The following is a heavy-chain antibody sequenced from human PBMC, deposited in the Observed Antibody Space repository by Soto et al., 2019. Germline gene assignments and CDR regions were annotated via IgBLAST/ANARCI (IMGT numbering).Heavy chain of an antibody. V-gene: IGHV4-28*03. CDR1: GYSISSSNW. CDR3: ARGGRISGVY. D-gene: IGHD1-26*01. CDR2: IYYSGTT. J-gene: IGHJ4*02. Sequence: PSETLSLTCAVSGYSISSSNWWGWIRQPPGKGLEWIGYIYYSGTTYYNPSLKSRVTMSVDTSKNQFSLKLTSVTAVDTAMYYCARGGRISGVYWGQGTLVTVSS.